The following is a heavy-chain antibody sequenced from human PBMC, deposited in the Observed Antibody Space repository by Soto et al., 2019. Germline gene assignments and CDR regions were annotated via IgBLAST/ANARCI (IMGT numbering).Heavy chain of an antibody. Sequence: SETLSLTCTVSGGSVSSGSYYWSWIRQPPGKGLEWIGYIYYSGSTNYNPPLKSRVTISVDTSKNQFSLKLSSVTAADTAVYYCARWLITMVRGVNQRHYYYSGMDVWGQGTTVTVSS. D-gene: IGHD3-10*01. CDR1: GGSVSSGSYY. J-gene: IGHJ6*02. V-gene: IGHV4-61*01. CDR2: IYYSGST. CDR3: ARWLITMVRGVNQRHYYYSGMDV.